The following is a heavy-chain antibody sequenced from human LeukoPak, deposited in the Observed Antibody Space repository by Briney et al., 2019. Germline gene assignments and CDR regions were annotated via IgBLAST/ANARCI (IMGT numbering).Heavy chain of an antibody. V-gene: IGHV4-34*01. J-gene: IGHJ4*02. CDR2: INHSGST. CDR1: GGSFSGYY. CDR3: AASRSRRTGRYCSGGCCYSGVYFDY. D-gene: IGHD2-15*01. Sequence: SETPSLTCAVYGGSFSGYYWSWIRQPPGKGLEWIGEINHSGSTNYNPSLKSRVTISVDTSKNQFSLKLSSVTAADTAVYYCAASRSRRTGRYCSGGCCYSGVYFDYWGQGTLVTVSS.